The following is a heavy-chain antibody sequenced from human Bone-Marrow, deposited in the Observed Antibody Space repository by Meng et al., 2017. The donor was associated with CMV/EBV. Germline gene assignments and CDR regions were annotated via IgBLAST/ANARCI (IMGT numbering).Heavy chain of an antibody. Sequence: GYDSGWIRQAPGSGLEWIGEIHHSGSTNYYPSLKSRATISVDTSKSQFSLKLSSVPAADTSVYYCARDSSRTYSSRLYRRREPFDYWGQGTLVTVSS. D-gene: IGHD6-13*01. CDR1: GYD. CDR3: ARDSSRTYSSRLYRRREPFDY. J-gene: IGHJ4*02. CDR2: IHHSGST. V-gene: IGHV4-34*01.